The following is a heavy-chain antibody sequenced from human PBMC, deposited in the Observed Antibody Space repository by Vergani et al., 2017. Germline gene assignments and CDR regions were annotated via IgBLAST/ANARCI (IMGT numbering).Heavy chain of an antibody. D-gene: IGHD1-7*01. Sequence: QVQLVQSGAEVKKPGASVKVSCKASGGTFSSYAISWVRQAPGQGLEWMGRIIPILGIANYAQKFQGRVTITADKSTSTAYMELSSLRSEDTAVYYCARDRSNWNYPFDIWGQGTMVTVSS. J-gene: IGHJ3*02. CDR2: IIPILGIA. CDR1: GGTFSSYA. V-gene: IGHV1-69*04. CDR3: ARDRSNWNYPFDI.